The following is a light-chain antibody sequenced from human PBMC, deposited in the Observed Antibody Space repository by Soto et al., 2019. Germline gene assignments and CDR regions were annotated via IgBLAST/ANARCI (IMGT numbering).Light chain of an antibody. CDR1: SSDVGGDNF. CDR2: DVR. CDR3: SSSPIISTYV. V-gene: IGLV2-14*01. Sequence: QSALTQPASVSGSPGQSITISCTGTSSDVGGDNFVSWYQQHPGKAPKLMIYDVRNRHSGVSNSISGSESVNTASLTRSGLQDEDESDYYCSSSPIISTYVFGDGTQLTV. J-gene: IGLJ7*01.